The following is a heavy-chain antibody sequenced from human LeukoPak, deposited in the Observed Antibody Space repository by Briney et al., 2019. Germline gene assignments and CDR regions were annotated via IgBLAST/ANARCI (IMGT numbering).Heavy chain of an antibody. J-gene: IGHJ4*02. D-gene: IGHD6-6*01. CDR2: IYTSGGT. CDR3: ARLTRLSTSPDRYYLDY. CDR1: GDSISSYY. Sequence: PSETLSLTCTVSGDSISSYYWSWIRQPPGKGLEWIWYIYTSGGTNYIPSLKGRVTISIDTSKSQFSLKLSSVTAADSAVYYCARLTRLSTSPDRYYLDYWGQGTLVTVSS. V-gene: IGHV4-4*09.